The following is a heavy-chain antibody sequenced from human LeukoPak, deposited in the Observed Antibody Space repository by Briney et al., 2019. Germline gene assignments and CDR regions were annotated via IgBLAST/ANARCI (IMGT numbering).Heavy chain of an antibody. J-gene: IGHJ6*03. CDR2: INHSGST. CDR3: ARELGSIAAPYDYYYHYMDV. CDR1: GGSFSGYY. D-gene: IGHD6-6*01. V-gene: IGHV4-34*01. Sequence: PSETLSLTCAVYGGSFSGYYWSWIRQPPGKGLEWIGEINHSGSTNYNPSLKSRVTISVDTSKNQFSLKLSSVTAADTAVYYCARELGSIAAPYDYYYHYMDVWGKGTTVTVSS.